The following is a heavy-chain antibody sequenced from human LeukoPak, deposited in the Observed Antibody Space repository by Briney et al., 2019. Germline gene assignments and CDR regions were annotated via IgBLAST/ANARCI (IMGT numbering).Heavy chain of an antibody. CDR3: ARGLVVPDY. Sequence: SETLSLTCTVSGGSISSYYWSWIRQPPGKGLEWIGEINHSGSTNYNPSLKSRVTISVDTSKNQFSLKLSSVTAADTAVYYCARGLVVPDYWGQGTLVTVSS. CDR1: GGSISSYY. CDR2: INHSGST. J-gene: IGHJ4*02. D-gene: IGHD2-15*01. V-gene: IGHV4-34*01.